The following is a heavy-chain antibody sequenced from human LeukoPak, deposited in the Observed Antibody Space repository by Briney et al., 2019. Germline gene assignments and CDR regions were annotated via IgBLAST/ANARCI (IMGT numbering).Heavy chain of an antibody. J-gene: IGHJ6*03. Sequence: PSETLSLTCTVSGGSISSGSYYWSWIRQPAGKGLEWIGRIYTSESTNYNPSLKSRVTISVDTSKNQFSLKLSSVTAADTAVYYCARDSIAAAEVMDYYYYMDVWGKGTTVTISS. CDR1: GGSISSGSYY. D-gene: IGHD6-13*01. V-gene: IGHV4-61*02. CDR2: IYTSEST. CDR3: ARDSIAAAEVMDYYYYMDV.